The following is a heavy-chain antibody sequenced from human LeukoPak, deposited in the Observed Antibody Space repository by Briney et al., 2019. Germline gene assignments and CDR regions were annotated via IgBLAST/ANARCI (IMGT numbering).Heavy chain of an antibody. V-gene: IGHV4-34*01. CDR1: GESFSGYY. Sequence: SETLSLTCAVYGESFSGYYWSWIRQPPGKGLEWIGEINHSGSTNYNPSLKSRVTISVDTSKNQFSLKLSSVTAADTAVYYCARGTRTFDPWGQGTLVTVSS. CDR2: INHSGST. J-gene: IGHJ5*02. CDR3: ARGTRTFDP.